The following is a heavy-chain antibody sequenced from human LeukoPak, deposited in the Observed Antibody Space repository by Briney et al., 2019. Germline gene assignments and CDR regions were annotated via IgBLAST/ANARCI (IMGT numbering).Heavy chain of an antibody. CDR2: IYPGDSDS. J-gene: IGHJ6*03. V-gene: IGHV5-51*01. Sequence: GESLKISCQGSGYSFTSYWIGWVRQMPGKGLEWMGIIYPGDSDSRYSPSFQGQVTISADKSISTAYLQWSSLKASDTAMYYSARTYCGGDCRGYYYHYYMDVWGKGTTVTISS. CDR3: ARTYCGGDCRGYYYHYYMDV. D-gene: IGHD2-21*02. CDR1: GYSFTSYW.